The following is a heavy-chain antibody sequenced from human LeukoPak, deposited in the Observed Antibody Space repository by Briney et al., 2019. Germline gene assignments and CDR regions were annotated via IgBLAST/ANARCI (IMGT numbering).Heavy chain of an antibody. J-gene: IGHJ5*02. D-gene: IGHD4-23*01. V-gene: IGHV1-69*13. CDR3: ARAGGGNSFPYNWFDP. Sequence: ASVKVSCKASGGTFSSYAISWVRQAPGQGLEWMGGIIPIFGTANYAQKFQGRVTITADESTSTAYMELSGLRSEDTAVYYCARAGGGNSFPYNWFDPWGQGTLVTVSS. CDR1: GGTFSSYA. CDR2: IIPIFGTA.